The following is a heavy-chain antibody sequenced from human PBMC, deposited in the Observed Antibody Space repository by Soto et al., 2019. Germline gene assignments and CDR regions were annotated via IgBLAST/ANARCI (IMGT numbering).Heavy chain of an antibody. V-gene: IGHV3-48*01. D-gene: IGHD1-26*01. CDR3: AKDQGEWEILSNFLY. CDR2: ISSSSSTI. J-gene: IGHJ4*02. Sequence: PGGSLRLSCAASGFTFSSYSMNWVRQAPGKGLEWVSYISSSSSTINYAESVKGRFTISRGNAKNSLYLQMNSLRAEDTAVYYCAKDQGEWEILSNFLYWGEGIQVSVSS. CDR1: GFTFSSYS.